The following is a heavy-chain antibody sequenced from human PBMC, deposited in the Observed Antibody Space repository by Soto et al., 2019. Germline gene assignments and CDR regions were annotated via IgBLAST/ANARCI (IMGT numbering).Heavy chain of an antibody. V-gene: IGHV1-69*13. D-gene: IGHD6-13*01. J-gene: IGHJ4*02. CDR2: IIPIFGTA. CDR3: ARGSSSSWYSGPESLPS. CDR1: GGTFSSYA. Sequence: GAAVKGSCKASGGTFSSYAISWVRQAPGQGREWMGGIIPIFGTANYAQKFQGRVTITADESTTTAYMELSSLRSEDTAVYYCARGSSSSWYSGPESLPSWGQGTLVTVSS.